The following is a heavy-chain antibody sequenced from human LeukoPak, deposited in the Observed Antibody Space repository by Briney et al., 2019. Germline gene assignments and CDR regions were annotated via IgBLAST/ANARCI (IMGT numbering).Heavy chain of an antibody. D-gene: IGHD4-17*01. V-gene: IGHV5-51*01. CDR3: ARHLATVTASRQYYYYGMDV. J-gene: IGHJ6*02. Sequence: PGESLKISSKASGFIFTFTKNWIGWVRQVPGKGLELMGIIYPVYSDIRYNPSFQGQVTISVDKSISTTSLQWSSLKASDTAIYYCARHLATVTASRQYYYYGMDVWGQGTTVTVSS. CDR1: GFIFTFTKNW. CDR2: IYPVYSDI.